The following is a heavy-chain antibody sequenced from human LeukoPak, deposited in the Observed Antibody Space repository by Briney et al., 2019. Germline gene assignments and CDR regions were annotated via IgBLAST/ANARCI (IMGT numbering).Heavy chain of an antibody. CDR1: GFTFSSYG. CDR3: AKARGSSSWLYYFDY. V-gene: IGHV3-33*06. D-gene: IGHD6-13*01. CDR2: IWYDGSNK. J-gene: IGHJ4*02. Sequence: GGSLRLSCAASGFTFSSYGMHWVRQAPGKGLEWVAVIWYDGSNKYYADSVKGRFTISRDNSKNTLYLQMNSLRAEDTAVYYCAKARGSSSWLYYFDYWGRGTLVTVSS.